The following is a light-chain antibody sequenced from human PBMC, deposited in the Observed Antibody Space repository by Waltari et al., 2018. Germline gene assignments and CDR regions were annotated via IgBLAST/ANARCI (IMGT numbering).Light chain of an antibody. Sequence: EIVLTQSPATLSLSPGERATLPCRASQSVGNYLAWYRQKPGQAPRHLIFDASNRATGIPARFSGSGSGTDFTLTISSLEPEDFAVYYCQQRSNWSPALTFGGGTRVEIK. CDR2: DAS. CDR3: QQRSNWSPALT. CDR1: QSVGNY. V-gene: IGKV3-11*01. J-gene: IGKJ4*01.